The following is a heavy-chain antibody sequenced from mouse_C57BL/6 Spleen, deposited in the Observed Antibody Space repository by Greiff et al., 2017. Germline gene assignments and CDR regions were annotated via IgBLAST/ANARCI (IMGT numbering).Heavy chain of an antibody. CDR3: ARFYYGRSYYAMDY. D-gene: IGHD1-1*01. CDR1: GYTFTSYW. J-gene: IGHJ4*01. Sequence: VQLQQPGAELVKPGASVKMSCKASGYTFTSYWITWVKQRPGQGLEWIGDIYPGSGSTNYNEKFKSKATLTVDTSSSTAYMQLSSLTSEDAAVYYCARFYYGRSYYAMDYWGQGTSVTVSS. V-gene: IGHV1-55*01. CDR2: IYPGSGST.